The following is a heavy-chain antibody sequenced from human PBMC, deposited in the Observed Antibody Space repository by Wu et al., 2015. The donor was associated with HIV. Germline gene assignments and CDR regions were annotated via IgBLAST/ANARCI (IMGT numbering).Heavy chain of an antibody. D-gene: IGHD2-21*01. V-gene: IGHV1-18*01. Sequence: QVQLVQSGTEVKEPGASVKVSCKASGYTFTSYDISWVRQAPGQGLEWMGWISGYNGNTNYVQNLQDRVSMTTDASTNTAYMELRSLRSDDTAVYYCSRDRSAVDFYMDVVGQEGPRSPSP. CDR1: GYTFTSYD. CDR2: ISGYNGNT. CDR3: SRDRSAVDFYMDV. J-gene: IGHJ6*03.